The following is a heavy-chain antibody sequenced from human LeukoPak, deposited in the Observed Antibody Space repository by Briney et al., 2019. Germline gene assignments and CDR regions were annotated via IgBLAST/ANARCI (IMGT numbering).Heavy chain of an antibody. V-gene: IGHV3-9*01. D-gene: IGHD6-13*01. CDR3: VKDKGGFGSNWYSFDY. Sequence: GRSLRLSCVASGFTFDEYAMHWVRQAPGKGLEWVSGISWNSGNIVYADSVKGRFTISRDNAKNSLYLQMNSLRAEDTALYYCVKDKGGFGSNWYSFDYWGQGTLVTVSS. CDR1: GFTFDEYA. J-gene: IGHJ4*02. CDR2: ISWNSGNI.